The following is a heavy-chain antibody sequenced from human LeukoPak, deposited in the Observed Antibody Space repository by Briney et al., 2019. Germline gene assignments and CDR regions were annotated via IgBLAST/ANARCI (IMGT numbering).Heavy chain of an antibody. V-gene: IGHV3-20*04. CDR3: ARDQGFYYDSSGHYDY. Sequence: GGSLRLSCAASGFTFDDYGMSWVRQAPGKGLEWVSGINWNGGSTGYADSVQGRFTISRDNAKNTLYLQMNSLRAEDTAVYYCARDQGFYYDSSGHYDYWGQGTLVTVSS. CDR1: GFTFDDYG. CDR2: INWNGGST. J-gene: IGHJ4*02. D-gene: IGHD3-22*01.